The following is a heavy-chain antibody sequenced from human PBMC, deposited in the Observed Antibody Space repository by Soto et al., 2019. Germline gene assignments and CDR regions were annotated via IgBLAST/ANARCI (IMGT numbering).Heavy chain of an antibody. CDR1: GFTSSMYW. D-gene: IGHD1-1*01. CDR3: TRGPRSTSTGTGAF. CDR2: INDDGSST. V-gene: IGHV3-74*01. J-gene: IGHJ4*02. Sequence: QAGGSLRLSCAACGFTSSMYWMNWVRQVPGKGPEWVSRINDDGSSTNYADSVKGRFTISRDNAKNTLYLQMNDLRAEDTAVYYCTRGPRSTSTGTGAFWGQGTLVTVSS.